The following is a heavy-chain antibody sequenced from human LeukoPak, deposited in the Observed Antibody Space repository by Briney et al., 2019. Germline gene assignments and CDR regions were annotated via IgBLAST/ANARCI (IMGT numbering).Heavy chain of an antibody. CDR2: ISGSGGST. CDR3: AKTVQRYSSGWYGSVDY. D-gene: IGHD6-19*01. Sequence: GGSLRLSCAASGFTFSSYAMSWVRQAPGKGLEWVSAISGSGGSTYYADSVKGRFTISRDSSKNTLYLQMNSLRAEDTAVYYCAKTVQRYSSGWYGSVDYWGQGTLVTVSS. CDR1: GFTFSSYA. J-gene: IGHJ4*02. V-gene: IGHV3-23*01.